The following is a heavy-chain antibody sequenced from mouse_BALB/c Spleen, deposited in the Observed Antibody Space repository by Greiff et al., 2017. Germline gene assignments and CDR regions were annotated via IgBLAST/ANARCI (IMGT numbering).Heavy chain of an antibody. V-gene: IGHV3-2*02. CDR1: GYSITSDYA. CDR3: ARAIYYYGSSYAWFAY. CDR2: ISYSGST. D-gene: IGHD1-1*01. J-gene: IGHJ3*01. Sequence: EVQLQQSGPGLVKPSQSLSLTCTVTGYSITSDYAWNWIRQFPGNKLEWMGYISYSGSTSYNPSLKSRISITRDTSKNQFFLQLNSVTTEDTATYYCARAIYYYGSSYAWFAYWGQGTLVTVSA.